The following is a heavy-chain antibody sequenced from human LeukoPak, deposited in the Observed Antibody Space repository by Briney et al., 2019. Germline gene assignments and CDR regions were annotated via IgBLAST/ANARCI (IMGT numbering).Heavy chain of an antibody. J-gene: IGHJ4*02. CDR1: GFSLSKYW. CDR3: SRDFVGADDY. CDR2: INPDGSRI. D-gene: IGHD1-26*01. V-gene: IGHV3-74*01. Sequence: PGGSLRLSCAASGFSLSKYWMHWVRQAPGKGPVWVSRINPDGSRIDYADSVRGRFTISRDSAKNTLYLQINSLRAEDTAVYYCSRDFVGADDYWGQGTLVTVSS.